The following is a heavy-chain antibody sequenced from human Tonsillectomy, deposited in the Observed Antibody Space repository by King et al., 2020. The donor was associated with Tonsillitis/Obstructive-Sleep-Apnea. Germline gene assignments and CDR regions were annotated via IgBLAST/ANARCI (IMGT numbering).Heavy chain of an antibody. J-gene: IGHJ4*02. CDR2: IYYSGSI. CDR3: ARQCPRRYSYVALFDF. Sequence: LQLQESGPGLVKPSETLSLTCTVSGGSISSSSYYWGWIRQPPGKGLEWIWSIYYSGSIYYNPSLKRRVTISVDTSKNQFSLKVNSVTAAHTAVYYCARQCPRRYSYVALFDFWGQGTLVTVS. CDR1: GGSISSSSYY. V-gene: IGHV4-39*01. D-gene: IGHD5-18*01.